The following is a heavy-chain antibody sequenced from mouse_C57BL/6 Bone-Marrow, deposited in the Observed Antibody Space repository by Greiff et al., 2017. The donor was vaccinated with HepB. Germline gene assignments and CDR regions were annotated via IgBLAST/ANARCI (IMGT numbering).Heavy chain of an antibody. CDR1: GYTFTDYE. CDR2: IDPETGGT. Sequence: VKLLESGAELVRPGASVTLSCKASGYTFTDYEMHWVKQTPVHGLEWIGAIDPETGGTAYNQKFKGKAILTADKSTSTAYMELRSLTSEDSAVYYCTRSDDGYYRYCFAYWGQGTLVTVSA. CDR3: TRSDDGYYRYCFAY. J-gene: IGHJ3*01. V-gene: IGHV1-15*01. D-gene: IGHD2-3*01.